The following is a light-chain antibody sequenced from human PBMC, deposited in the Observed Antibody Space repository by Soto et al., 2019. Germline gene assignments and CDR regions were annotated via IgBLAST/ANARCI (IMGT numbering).Light chain of an antibody. Sequence: IVLTQSPDTLSLSPVERATLSCRASQSVSSSYLAWYQQKPGQAPRLLIYGASSRATGIPDRFSGSGSGTDFTLTISRLEPEDFAVYYCQQYGSSLWTFGQGTRLEIK. J-gene: IGKJ5*01. CDR1: QSVSSSY. V-gene: IGKV3-20*01. CDR2: GAS. CDR3: QQYGSSLWT.